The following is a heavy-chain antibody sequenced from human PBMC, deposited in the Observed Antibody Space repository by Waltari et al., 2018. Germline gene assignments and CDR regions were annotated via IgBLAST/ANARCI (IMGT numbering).Heavy chain of an antibody. V-gene: IGHV4-30-4*08. J-gene: IGHJ3*02. D-gene: IGHD2-2*01. CDR3: ATVVPDAPDAFDI. Sequence: QVQLQESGPGLVKPSQTLSLPCTVPGGPIIIVDYSCGWIRQPPGKGLEWIGYIYFSGSTYYNPSLKSRVTISVDTSKNQFSLKLSSVTAADTAVYYCATVVPDAPDAFDIWGQGTMVTVSS. CDR1: GGPIIIVDYS. CDR2: IYFSGST.